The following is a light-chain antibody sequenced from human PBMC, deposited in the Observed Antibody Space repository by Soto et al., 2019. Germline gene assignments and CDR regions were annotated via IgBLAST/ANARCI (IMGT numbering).Light chain of an antibody. V-gene: IGLV1-40*01. J-gene: IGLJ1*01. CDR3: QSYDNSMSALV. Sequence: QSLLTHPPSVSRAPGHRVTISFTGSISNIGAGYDVHWYWQLPGTAPKLLIDGNSNRPSVVPDRFSDSKSGTSASLAITGLQAEDEADYYCQSYDNSMSALVFGTGTKVPVL. CDR1: ISNIGAGYD. CDR2: GNS.